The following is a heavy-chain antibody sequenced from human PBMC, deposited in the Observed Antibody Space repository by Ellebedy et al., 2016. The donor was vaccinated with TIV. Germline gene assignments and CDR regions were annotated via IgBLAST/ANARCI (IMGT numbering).Heavy chain of an antibody. J-gene: IGHJ4*02. CDR2: IMPMLRTA. V-gene: IGHV1-69*10. Sequence: ASVKVSCKASGAAFSSHAVSWVRQAPGQGLEWVGGIMPMLRTANYAQKFQGRVTMTSDTSTSTVYMELSSLTSEDTAIYYCARKYYFDFWGQGTLVTVSS. CDR1: GAAFSSHA. CDR3: ARKYYFDF.